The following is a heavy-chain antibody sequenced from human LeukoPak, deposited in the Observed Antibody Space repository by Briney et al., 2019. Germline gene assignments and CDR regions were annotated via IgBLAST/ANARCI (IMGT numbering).Heavy chain of an antibody. CDR1: GFTFSNYD. Sequence: GGSLRLSCAASGFTFSNYDMHWVRQATGKGLECVSTIGTAGDTYYPGSVKGRFAISRENAKNSLYLQMNSLRAGDTAVYYCARGRVDYSGSGSPPVDFDYWGQGTLVIVSS. CDR3: ARGRVDYSGSGSPPVDFDY. V-gene: IGHV3-13*01. J-gene: IGHJ4*02. D-gene: IGHD3-10*01. CDR2: IGTAGDT.